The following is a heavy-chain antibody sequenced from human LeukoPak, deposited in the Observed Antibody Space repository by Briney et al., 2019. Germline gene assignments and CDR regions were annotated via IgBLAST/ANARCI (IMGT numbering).Heavy chain of an antibody. V-gene: IGHV4-39*01. CDR2: IYYSGST. CDR1: GGSISSSSYY. J-gene: IGHJ4*02. D-gene: IGHD1-26*01. Sequence: PSETLSLTCTVSGGSISSSSYYWGWIRQPPGKGLEWIGSIYYSGSTYYNPSLKSRVTISVDTSKNQFSLKLSSVTAAATAVYYCARRPSPVGAAGYFDYWGQGTLVTVSS. CDR3: ARRPSPVGAAGYFDY.